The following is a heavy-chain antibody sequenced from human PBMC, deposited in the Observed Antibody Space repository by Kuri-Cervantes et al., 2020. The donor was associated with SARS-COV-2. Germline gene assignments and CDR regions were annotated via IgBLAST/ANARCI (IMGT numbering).Heavy chain of an antibody. CDR1: GGTFSSYA. CDR3: ARLLHNGWFDP. J-gene: IGHJ5*02. V-gene: IGHV1-18*01. Sequence: ASVKVSCKASGGTFSSYAISWVRQAPGQGLEWMGWISAYNGNTNYAQKLQGRVTMTTDTSTSTAYMELRSLRSDDTAVYYCARLLHNGWFDPWGQGTLVTVSS. CDR2: ISAYNGNT. D-gene: IGHD1-1*01.